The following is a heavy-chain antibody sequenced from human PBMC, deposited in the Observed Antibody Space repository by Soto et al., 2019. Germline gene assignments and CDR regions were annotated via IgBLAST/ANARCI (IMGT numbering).Heavy chain of an antibody. J-gene: IGHJ4*02. V-gene: IGHV3-23*01. CDR3: ASRSSGWYFDY. CDR2: ISGSGGST. D-gene: IGHD6-19*01. CDR1: GFTFSSSA. Sequence: EVPLLESGGGLVQPGGSLRLSCAASGFTFSSSAMNWVRQAPGKGLEWVSVISGSGGSTYYADSVKGRFTISRDNSKNTLYLQMNSLRAEDTAVYYCASRSSGWYFDYWGQGTLVTVSS.